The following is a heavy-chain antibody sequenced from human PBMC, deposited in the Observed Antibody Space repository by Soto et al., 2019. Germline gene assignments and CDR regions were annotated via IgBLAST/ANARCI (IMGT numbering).Heavy chain of an antibody. Sequence: SETLSLTCTVSGGSVSRDSNFWSWIRQPPGKGLEWIGYIYYSGPTRYNPSLESRVTISIDSSKNQISLNLTSVTAADTAVYFCAIYSPPNECSGGSCYPGYLQHWAQGTLVSVS. D-gene: IGHD2-15*01. CDR2: IYYSGPT. CDR1: GGSVSRDSNF. V-gene: IGHV4-61*01. J-gene: IGHJ1*01. CDR3: AIYSPPNECSGGSCYPGYLQH.